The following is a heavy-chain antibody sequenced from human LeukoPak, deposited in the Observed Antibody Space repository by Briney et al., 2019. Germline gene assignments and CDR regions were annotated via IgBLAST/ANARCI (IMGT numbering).Heavy chain of an antibody. CDR2: INHSGST. V-gene: IGHV4-34*01. D-gene: IGHD3-10*01. J-gene: IGHJ4*02. CDR3: ASAVHITMVRGVIITPPFDY. Sequence: GSLRLSCAASGFTFSSYAMSWVRQPPGKGLEWIGEINHSGSTNYNPSLKSRVTISVDTSKNQFSLKLSSVTAADTAVYYCASAVHITMVRGVIITPPFDYWGQGTLVTVSS. CDR1: GFTFSSYA.